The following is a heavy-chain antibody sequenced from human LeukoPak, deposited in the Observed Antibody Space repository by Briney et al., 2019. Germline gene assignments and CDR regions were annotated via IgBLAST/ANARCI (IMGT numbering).Heavy chain of an antibody. Sequence: GGSLRLSCAASGFTFSSYAMHWVRQAPGKGLEWVAVISYDGSNKYYADSVKGRFTISRDNSKNTLYLQMNSLRAEDAAVYYCARDRRPVGGVLDYWGQGTLVTVSS. CDR3: ARDRRPVGGVLDY. CDR2: ISYDGSNK. D-gene: IGHD3-16*01. V-gene: IGHV3-30-3*01. J-gene: IGHJ4*02. CDR1: GFTFSSYA.